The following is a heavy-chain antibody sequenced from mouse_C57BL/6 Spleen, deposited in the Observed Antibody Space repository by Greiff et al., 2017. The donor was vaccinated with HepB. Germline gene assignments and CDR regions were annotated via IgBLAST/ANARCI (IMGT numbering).Heavy chain of an antibody. CDR2: IYPGSGNT. D-gene: IGHD1-1*01. V-gene: IGHV1-76*01. Sequence: VQLQQSGAELVRPGASVKLSCKASGYTFTDYYINWVKQRPGQGLEWIARIYPGSGNTYYNEKFKGKATLTAEKSSSTAYMQLSSLTSEDSAVYFCARESTTVVAPFAYWGQGTLVTVSA. CDR1: GYTFTDYY. J-gene: IGHJ3*01. CDR3: ARESTTVVAPFAY.